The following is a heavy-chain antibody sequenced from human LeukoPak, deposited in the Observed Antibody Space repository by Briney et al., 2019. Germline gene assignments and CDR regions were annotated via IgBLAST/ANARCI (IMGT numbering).Heavy chain of an antibody. CDR3: ARDRADFWSGYLNNWFDP. V-gene: IGHV4-4*07. CDR1: GGSISSYY. J-gene: IGHJ5*02. CDR2: IYTSGSP. D-gene: IGHD3-3*01. Sequence: NSSETLSLTCTVSGGSISSYYWSWIRQPARKGLQWIGRIYTSGSPNYNPSLKSRVTMSVDTSKNQFSLKLSSVTAADTAVYYCARDRADFWSGYLNNWFDPWGQGTLVTVSS.